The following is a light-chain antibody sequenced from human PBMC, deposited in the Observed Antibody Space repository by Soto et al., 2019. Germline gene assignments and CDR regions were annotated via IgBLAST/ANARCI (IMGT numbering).Light chain of an antibody. CDR1: TGAVTSGNY. V-gene: IGLV7-43*01. Sequence: QAVVTQEPSLTVSPGGTVTLTCASNTGAVTSGNYASWFQQKPGQAPRTLIYTTNNKHSWTPARFSGSLLGDKAALTVSGVQPEDEAHYYCLLYYGGAHLVFGGGTKLTVL. CDR2: TTN. J-gene: IGLJ3*02. CDR3: LLYYGGAHLV.